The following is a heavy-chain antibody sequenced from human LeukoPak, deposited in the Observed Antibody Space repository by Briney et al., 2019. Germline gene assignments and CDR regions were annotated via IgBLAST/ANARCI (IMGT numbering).Heavy chain of an antibody. CDR2: IYTSGST. CDR3: ARHYHNDVQASFGY. D-gene: IGHD2-8*01. Sequence: SETLSLTCSVSDGSMKSYHWSWIRQPAGKGLEWIGRIYTSGSTDYNPSLMSRVTMSVDTSQNHFSLKLSSVTAADTAVYYCARHYHNDVQASFGYWGQGTLVTVSS. V-gene: IGHV4-4*07. J-gene: IGHJ4*02. CDR1: DGSMKSYH.